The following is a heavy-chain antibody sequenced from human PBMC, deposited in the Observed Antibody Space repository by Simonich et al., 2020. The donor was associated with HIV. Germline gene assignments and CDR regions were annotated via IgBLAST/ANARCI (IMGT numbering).Heavy chain of an antibody. CDR3: ARRDRELILYFDY. CDR2: INHSEIT. Sequence: QVQLQQWGAGLLKPSETLSLTCAVYGGSFSGYYWSWIRQPTGKGLEWIGEINHSEITNYKSSLNRRATISVDKSKNQFSLKLSSVTAADTAIYYCARRDRELILYFDYWGQGNLVTVSS. J-gene: IGHJ4*02. D-gene: IGHD3-3*01. CDR1: GGSFSGYY. V-gene: IGHV4-34*01.